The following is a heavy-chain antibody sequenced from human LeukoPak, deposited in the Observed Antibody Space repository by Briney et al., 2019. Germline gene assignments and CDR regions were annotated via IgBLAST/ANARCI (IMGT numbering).Heavy chain of an antibody. CDR3: ARSSYDILTGYQYYFDY. V-gene: IGHV4-31*03. Sequence: SETLSLTCTVSGDSISSGGYYWSWIRQHPGKGLEWIGYIYYTGSTYYNPSLKSRVSISVDTSKNQFSLKLSSVTAADTAVYYCARSSYDILTGYQYYFDYWGQGTLVTVSS. CDR2: IYYTGST. J-gene: IGHJ4*02. D-gene: IGHD3-9*01. CDR1: GDSISSGGYY.